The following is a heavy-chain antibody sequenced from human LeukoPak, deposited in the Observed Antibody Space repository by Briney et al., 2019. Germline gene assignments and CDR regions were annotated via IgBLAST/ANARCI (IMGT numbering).Heavy chain of an antibody. CDR2: IIGSGRDT. V-gene: IGHV3-23*01. J-gene: IGHJ4*02. Sequence: SGGSLRLSCAASGFTFSSYAMNWVRQAPGKRLEWVSSIIGSGRDTYYADSVKGRITISRDDSKNTVYLQMNSLRAEDTALYYCAKGTLGSCSGVTCYESDYWGQGTLVTVSS. CDR1: GFTFSSYA. CDR3: AKGTLGSCSGVTCYESDY. D-gene: IGHD2-8*02.